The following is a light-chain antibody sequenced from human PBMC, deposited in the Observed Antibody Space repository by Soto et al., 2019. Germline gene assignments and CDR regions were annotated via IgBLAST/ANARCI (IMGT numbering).Light chain of an antibody. V-gene: IGKV3-15*01. CDR2: GAS. Sequence: EIVMTHSPATLSVSPGERATLSCRASQSVSSNLAWYQQKPGQAPRLLIYGASTRATGIPARFSGSGSGTDFTLTISSLQSEDFAVYYCQQYNNWPPYTFGQGTKLEIK. J-gene: IGKJ2*01. CDR1: QSVSSN. CDR3: QQYNNWPPYT.